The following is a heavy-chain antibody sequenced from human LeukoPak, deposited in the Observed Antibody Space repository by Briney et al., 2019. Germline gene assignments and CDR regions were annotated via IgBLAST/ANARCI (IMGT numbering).Heavy chain of an antibody. CDR1: GFTFSSYS. D-gene: IGHD3-9*01. CDR2: ISSSSSYI. V-gene: IGHV3-21*01. Sequence: GGPLRLSCAASGFTFSSYSMNWVRQAPGKGLEWVSSISSSSSYIYYADSVKGRFTISRDNDKNSLYLQMNSLRAEDTAVYYCAREGYDILTGPHYYYYMDVWGKGTTVTISS. CDR3: AREGYDILTGPHYYYYMDV. J-gene: IGHJ6*03.